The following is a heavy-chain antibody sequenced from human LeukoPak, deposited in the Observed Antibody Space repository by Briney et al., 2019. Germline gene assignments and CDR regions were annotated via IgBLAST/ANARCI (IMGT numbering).Heavy chain of an antibody. CDR3: ASAFRNDYANH. D-gene: IGHD4-17*01. Sequence: PGRSLRLSCAASGFTFSSYGMHWVRQAPGKGLEWVAVISYDGSNKYYADSVKGRFTISRDNSKNTLYLQMNSLRAEDTAVYYCASAFRNDYANHWGQGTLVTVSS. CDR2: ISYDGSNK. J-gene: IGHJ5*02. CDR1: GFTFSSYG. V-gene: IGHV3-30*03.